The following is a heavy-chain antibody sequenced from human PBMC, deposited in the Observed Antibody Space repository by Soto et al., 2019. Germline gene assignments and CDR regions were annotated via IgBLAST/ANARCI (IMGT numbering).Heavy chain of an antibody. J-gene: IGHJ4*02. V-gene: IGHV3-11*01. CDR1: GFTFSDYY. Sequence: GGSLRLSCAASGFTFSDYYMSWIRQAPGKGLEWVSYISSSGSTIYYADSVKGRFTISRDNAKNSLYLQMNSLRAEDTVVYYCARDLGPSSYYYGSGSYYNGHDYWGQGTLVTVSS. CDR3: ARDLGPSSYYYGSGSYYNGHDY. CDR2: ISSSGSTI. D-gene: IGHD3-10*01.